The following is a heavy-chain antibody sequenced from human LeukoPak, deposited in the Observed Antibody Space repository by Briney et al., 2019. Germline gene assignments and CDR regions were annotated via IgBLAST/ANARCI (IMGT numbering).Heavy chain of an antibody. J-gene: IGHJ4*02. CDR2: IYTSGST. D-gene: IGHD3-22*01. Sequence: SETLSLTCTVSGGSISSYYWGWIRQPAGKGLEWIGRIYTSGSTNYNPSLKSRVTMSVDTSKNQFSLKLSSVTAADTAVYYCAREEYDSSGYYPSIDYWGQGTLVTVSS. CDR1: GGSISSYY. CDR3: AREEYDSSGYYPSIDY. V-gene: IGHV4-4*07.